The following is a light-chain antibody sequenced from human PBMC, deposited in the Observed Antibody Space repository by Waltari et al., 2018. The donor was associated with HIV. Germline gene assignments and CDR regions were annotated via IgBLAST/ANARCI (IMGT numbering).Light chain of an antibody. CDR2: LGS. V-gene: IGKV2-28*01. CDR3: RQARQSTFT. Sequence: DVVMTQSPISLSVSPGESASISCRSSQSLLHSNGDNYLDWYFQKPGQSPQLLIYLGSIRAAGVPDRISSAGSGTDFTLRISRGEPEDVVVYYCRQARQSTFTFGPGTKIEI. J-gene: IGKJ3*01. CDR1: QSLLHSNGDNY.